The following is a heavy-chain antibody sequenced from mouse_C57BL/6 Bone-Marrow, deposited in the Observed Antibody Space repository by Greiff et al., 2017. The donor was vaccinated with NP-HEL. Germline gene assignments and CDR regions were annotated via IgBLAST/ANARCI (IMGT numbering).Heavy chain of an antibody. CDR1: GYTFTSYD. J-gene: IGHJ3*01. Sequence: QVQLQQSGPELVKPGASVKLSCKASGYTFTSYDINWVKQRPGQGLEWIGWIYPRDGSTKYNEKFKGKATLTVDTSSSTAYRGLPSLTSVDAAVYFWARRIGYGSAAWFAYWGQGTLVTVSA. CDR2: IYPRDGST. CDR3: ARRIGYGSAAWFAY. D-gene: IGHD1-1*01. V-gene: IGHV1-85*01.